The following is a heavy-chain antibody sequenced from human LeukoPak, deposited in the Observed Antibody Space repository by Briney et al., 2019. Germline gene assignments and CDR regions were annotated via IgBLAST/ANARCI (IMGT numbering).Heavy chain of an antibody. CDR2: IYASGST. Sequence: PSQTLSLTCTVSGGSISSGSYSWNCIRQPAGKGLEWFGRIYASGSTNYNPSLKSRVTISVDTSKNQFSLKLSSVTAADTAVYFCAREGVGYQLRTFDSWGQGTLVTVSS. CDR1: GGSISSGSYS. J-gene: IGHJ4*02. V-gene: IGHV4-61*02. CDR3: AREGVGYQLRTFDS. D-gene: IGHD2-2*01.